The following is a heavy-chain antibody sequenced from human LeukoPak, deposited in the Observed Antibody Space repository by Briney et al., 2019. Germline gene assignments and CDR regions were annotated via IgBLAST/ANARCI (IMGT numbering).Heavy chain of an antibody. CDR3: ARDPTGEWLMRYYFDY. V-gene: IGHV1-46*01. Sequence: ASVKASCKASGYTFTSYYMHWVRQAPGQGLEWMGIINPSGGSTGYAQKFQGRVTMTRDTSTSTVYMELSSLRSEDTAVYYCARDPTGEWLMRYYFDYWGQGTLVTVSS. J-gene: IGHJ4*02. CDR2: INPSGGST. D-gene: IGHD3-3*01. CDR1: GYTFTSYY.